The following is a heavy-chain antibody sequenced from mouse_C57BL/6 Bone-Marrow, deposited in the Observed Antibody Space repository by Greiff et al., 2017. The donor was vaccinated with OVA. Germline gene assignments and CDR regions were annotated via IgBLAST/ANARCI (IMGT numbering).Heavy chain of an antibody. D-gene: IGHD1-1*01. Sequence: QVQLQQPGAELVKPGASVTLSCKASGYTFTSYWMHWVKQRPGQGLEWIGMIHPNSGSTNYNEKFKSKATLTVDKSSSTAYMQLSSLTSEDSAVYYCARDLIFITTGPFAYWGQGTLVTVSA. CDR2: IHPNSGST. CDR3: ARDLIFITTGPFAY. J-gene: IGHJ3*01. V-gene: IGHV1-64*01. CDR1: GYTFTSYW.